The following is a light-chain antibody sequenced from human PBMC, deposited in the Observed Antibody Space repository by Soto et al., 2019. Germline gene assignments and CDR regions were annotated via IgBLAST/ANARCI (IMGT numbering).Light chain of an antibody. J-gene: IGKJ1*01. V-gene: IGKV2-30*01. Sequence: DVMTQSPPSLPVTLGQPASISCTSSLSFVASGGNTYINWYRQRRGQPPRRLIYKISNRESGVPDRFSASGSGTDFTLRISRVEAEDLGVYYCMQGTLWPWTFGQGTKVDIK. CDR2: KIS. CDR3: MQGTLWPWT. CDR1: LSFVASGGNTY.